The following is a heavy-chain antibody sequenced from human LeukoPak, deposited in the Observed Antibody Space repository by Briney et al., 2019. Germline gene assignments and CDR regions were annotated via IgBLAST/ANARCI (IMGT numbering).Heavy chain of an antibody. J-gene: IGHJ4*02. CDR2: ISYDGSNK. CDR3: ARVSAWAASPAPFDY. CDR1: GFTFSSYA. D-gene: IGHD1-26*01. Sequence: GRSLRLSCAASGFTFSSYAMHWVRQAPGKGLEWVAVISYDGSNKYYADSVKGRFTLSRDNSKNTLYLQMNSLRAEDTAVYYCARVSAWAASPAPFDYWGQGTLVTVSS. V-gene: IGHV3-30-3*01.